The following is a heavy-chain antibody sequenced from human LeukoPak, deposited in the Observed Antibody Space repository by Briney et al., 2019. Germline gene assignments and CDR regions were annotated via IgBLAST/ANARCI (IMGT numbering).Heavy chain of an antibody. Sequence: PGGSLRLSCAASGFTFSSYSMNWVRQAPGKGLEWVSYISSSSSTIYYADSVKGRFTISRDNAKNLLYLQMNSLRAEDTAVYYCAAHYDFWSGHTLGFDPWGQGTLVTVSS. CDR2: ISSSSSTI. CDR3: AAHYDFWSGHTLGFDP. D-gene: IGHD3-3*01. CDR1: GFTFSSYS. J-gene: IGHJ5*02. V-gene: IGHV3-48*01.